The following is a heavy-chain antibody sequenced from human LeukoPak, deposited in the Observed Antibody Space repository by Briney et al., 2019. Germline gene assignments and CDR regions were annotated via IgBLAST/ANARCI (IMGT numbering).Heavy chain of an antibody. D-gene: IGHD2-2*01. CDR3: ARVGTSWAFGY. CDR2: ISGSGGTL. V-gene: IGHV3-23*01. J-gene: IGHJ4*02. CDR1: GFTFSSFA. Sequence: GGSLRLSCAASGFTFSSFAMTWVRQTPGKGLEWVSAISGSGGTLYYADSVKGRFTVSRDNSKNTLYLQMNSLRAEDTAVYYCARVGTSWAFGYWGQGILVTVSS.